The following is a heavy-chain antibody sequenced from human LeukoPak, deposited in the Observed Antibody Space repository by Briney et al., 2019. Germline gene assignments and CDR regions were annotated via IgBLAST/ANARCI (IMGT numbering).Heavy chain of an antibody. D-gene: IGHD6-13*01. CDR3: ARRTGYLAFDI. CDR1: GGSFSGYY. Sequence: SETLSLTCAVYGGSFSGYYWSWIRQPPGKGLEWIGEINHSGSTNYNPSLKSRVTISVDTSKNQFSLKLSSVTAADTAVYYCARRTGYLAFDIWGQGTMVTVSS. CDR2: INHSGST. J-gene: IGHJ3*02. V-gene: IGHV4-34*01.